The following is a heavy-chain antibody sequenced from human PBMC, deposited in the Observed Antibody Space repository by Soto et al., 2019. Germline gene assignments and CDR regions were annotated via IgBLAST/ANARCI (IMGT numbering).Heavy chain of an antibody. J-gene: IGHJ3*02. V-gene: IGHV1-18*01. CDR1: GYTFTIYG. CDR3: ARDVGDDATIYHEASNI. Sequence: QVQLVQSGAEVRKPGASVKVSCKASGYTFTIYGISWVRQAPGQGLEWMGWISAYNGNINYAQKVQGRVTMTTDTSTSTAYMELRSLRYDDTAMYYCARDVGDDATIYHEASNIWGQGTMVTVSS. D-gene: IGHD1-26*01. CDR2: ISAYNGNI.